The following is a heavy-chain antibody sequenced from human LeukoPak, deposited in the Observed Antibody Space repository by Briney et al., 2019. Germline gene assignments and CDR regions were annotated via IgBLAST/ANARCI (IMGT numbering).Heavy chain of an antibody. CDR3: ATVLKIDGDLGYFDY. CDR2: FDPEDGET. Sequence: ASVKVSYKVSGYTLTELSMHWVRQAPGKGLEWMGGFDPEDGETIYAQKFQGRVTMTEDTSTDTAYMELSSLRSEDTAVYYCATVLKIDGDLGYFDYWGQGTLVTVSS. V-gene: IGHV1-24*01. D-gene: IGHD4-17*01. CDR1: GYTLTELS. J-gene: IGHJ4*02.